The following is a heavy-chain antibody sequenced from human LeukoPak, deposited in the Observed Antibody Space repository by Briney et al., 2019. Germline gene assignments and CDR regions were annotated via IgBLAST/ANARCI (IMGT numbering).Heavy chain of an antibody. CDR3: AKVFGSGSYYYYYMDV. CDR2: ISGSGGST. Sequence: GGSLRLSCAASGFTFSSYGMHWVRQAPGKGLEWVSAISGSGGSTYYADSVKGRFTISRDNSKNTLYLQMNSLRAEDTAVYYCAKVFGSGSYYYYYMDVWGKGTTVTISS. D-gene: IGHD3-10*01. J-gene: IGHJ6*03. CDR1: GFTFSSYG. V-gene: IGHV3-23*01.